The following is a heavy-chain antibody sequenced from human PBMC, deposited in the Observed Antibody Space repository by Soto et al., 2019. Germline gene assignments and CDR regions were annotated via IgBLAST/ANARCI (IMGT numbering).Heavy chain of an antibody. D-gene: IGHD3-3*01. V-gene: IGHV4-31*03. CDR1: GGSISSGGYY. Sequence: SETLSLTCTVSGGSISSGGYYWSWVRQHPGKGLEWIGYIYYSGSTYYNPSLKSRVTISVDTSKNQFSLKLSSVTAADTAVYYCARGGYDFWSGYDSHYYYGMDVWGQGTTVTVSS. J-gene: IGHJ6*02. CDR2: IYYSGST. CDR3: ARGGYDFWSGYDSHYYYGMDV.